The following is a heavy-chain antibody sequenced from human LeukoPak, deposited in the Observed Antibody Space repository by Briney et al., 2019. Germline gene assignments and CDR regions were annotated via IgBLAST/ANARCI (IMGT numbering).Heavy chain of an antibody. J-gene: IGHJ4*02. D-gene: IGHD6-19*01. V-gene: IGHV4-61*02. Sequence: SQTLSLTCTVSGGSISSGSYYWSWIRQPAGKGLEWIGRIYTSGSTNYNPSLKSRVTISVDTSKNQFSLKLSSVTAADTAVYYCARDPLDSSGSEVGYWGQGTLVTVSS. CDR2: IYTSGST. CDR1: GGSISSGSYY. CDR3: ARDPLDSSGSEVGY.